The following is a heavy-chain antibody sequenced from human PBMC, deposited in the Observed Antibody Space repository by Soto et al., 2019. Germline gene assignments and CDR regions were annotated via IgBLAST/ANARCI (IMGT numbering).Heavy chain of an antibody. V-gene: IGHV3-33*01. CDR3: ARDHSGLDY. D-gene: IGHD5-12*01. J-gene: IGHJ4*02. CDR1: GFTFSSYG. CDR2: IWYDGSNK. Sequence: QVQLVESGGGVVQPGRSLRLSCAASGFTFSSYGMHWVRQAPGKGLEWVAVIWYDGSNKYYADSVKGRFTISRDNSKNTLSLQMNSLRAEDTAVYYCARDHSGLDYWGQGTLVTVSS.